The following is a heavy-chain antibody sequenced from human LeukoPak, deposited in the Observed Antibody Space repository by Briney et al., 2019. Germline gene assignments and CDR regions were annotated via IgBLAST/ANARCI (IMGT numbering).Heavy chain of an antibody. Sequence: SETLSLTCTVSGGSISSYYWSWIRQPPGKGLEWIGYIYTSGSTNYNPSLKSRVTISLDTSKSQFSLKLRSVTAADTAVYYCAREGSRWVDFDFWGQGTLVTVSS. CDR1: GGSISSYY. CDR3: AREGSRWVDFDF. CDR2: IYTSGST. D-gene: IGHD1-26*01. V-gene: IGHV4-59*01. J-gene: IGHJ4*02.